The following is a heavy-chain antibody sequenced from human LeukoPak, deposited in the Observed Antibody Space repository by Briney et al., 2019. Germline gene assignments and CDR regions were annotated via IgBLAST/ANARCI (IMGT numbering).Heavy chain of an antibody. CDR3: AREEYGGYFDY. CDR2: INPTGTGT. Sequence: AVKVSCKASGYTFTNYYIHWVRQPPGQGLEWMGLINPTGTGTNYAQKFRGRVTMTRDTSTTTVYMELSSLTSEDTAVYYCAREEYGGYFDYWGQGTLVTVSS. V-gene: IGHV1-46*01. CDR1: GYTFTNYY. J-gene: IGHJ4*02. D-gene: IGHD2-21*01.